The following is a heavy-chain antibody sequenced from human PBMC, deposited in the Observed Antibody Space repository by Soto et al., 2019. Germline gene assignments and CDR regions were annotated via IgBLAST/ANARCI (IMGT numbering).Heavy chain of an antibody. CDR2: IYYSGGT. J-gene: IGHJ4*02. CDR1: GASISSYY. V-gene: IGHV4-59*01. CDR3: ARDYSGASTFDY. D-gene: IGHD6-19*01. Sequence: SSETLSLTCTVSGASISSYYWTWIRQPPGKGLEWIGYIYYSGGTNYNPSLKSRVTISIDTSKNQFSLKLSSVTAADTAVYYCARDYSGASTFDYWGQGTLVTVSS.